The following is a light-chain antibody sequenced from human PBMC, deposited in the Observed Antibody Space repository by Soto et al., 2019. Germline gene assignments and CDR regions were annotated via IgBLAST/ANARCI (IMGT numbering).Light chain of an antibody. V-gene: IGKV1-5*01. CDR3: QQYNSYWT. Sequence: DIQMTQYPSTLSGSVGDRVTITCRASQSISSWLAWYKQKPGKAPKLLIYDASSLESGVPSRLSGSGSGTEFPLTISSMKPDDFATYYCQQYNSYWTFGQGTKVDIK. CDR2: DAS. CDR1: QSISSW. J-gene: IGKJ1*01.